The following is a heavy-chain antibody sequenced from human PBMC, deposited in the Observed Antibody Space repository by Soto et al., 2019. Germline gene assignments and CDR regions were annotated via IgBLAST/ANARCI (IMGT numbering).Heavy chain of an antibody. D-gene: IGHD6-13*01. CDR3: VTAPTISGAGWFEP. CDR2: IRWNSGTK. J-gene: IGHJ5*02. Sequence: PRLSCAASGFTFDDYAMHLVRQAPWKGLEWGSGIRWNSGTKDYADSVKGRFTISRDNAKNCLQLQMNSLGAEDTALYYGVTAPTISGAGWFEPSGQGTLVTPSS. CDR1: GFTFDDYA. V-gene: IGHV3-9*01.